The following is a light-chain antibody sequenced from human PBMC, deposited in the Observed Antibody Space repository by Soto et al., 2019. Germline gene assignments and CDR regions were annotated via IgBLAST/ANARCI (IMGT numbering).Light chain of an antibody. J-gene: IGLJ1*01. V-gene: IGLV2-8*01. CDR2: DVT. CDR1: SSDIGGYNF. CDR3: SSHGGSNNPYV. Sequence: QSVLTQPPSASGSPGQSVAISCTGTSSDIGGYNFVSWYQQHPGQAPKLMIYDVTKRPSGVPDRFSGSKSGNTATLIVSGLQAEDEADYYCSSHGGSNNPYVFGPGTKLTVL.